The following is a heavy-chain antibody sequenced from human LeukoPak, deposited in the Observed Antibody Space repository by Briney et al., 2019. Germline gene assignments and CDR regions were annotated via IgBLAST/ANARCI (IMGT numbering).Heavy chain of an antibody. D-gene: IGHD2-2*01. CDR2: INPNSGGT. V-gene: IGHV1-2*02. Sequence: ASVKVSCKASGYTFTGYYMHWVRQAPGQGVEWMGWINPNSGGTNYAQKFQGRVTITRDTSISTAYMELSRLRSDNTAVYYCASGRSSTSCYEYYFDYWGQGTLVTVSS. J-gene: IGHJ4*02. CDR1: GYTFTGYY. CDR3: ASGRSSTSCYEYYFDY.